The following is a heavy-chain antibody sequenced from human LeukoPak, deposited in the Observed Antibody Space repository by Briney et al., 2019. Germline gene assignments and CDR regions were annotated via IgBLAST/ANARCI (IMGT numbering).Heavy chain of an antibody. J-gene: IGHJ4*02. CDR3: TTNGAALDY. CDR1: GGSISSSSYY. CDR2: IYYSGST. D-gene: IGHD3-10*01. Sequence: PSETLSLTCTVSGGSISSSSYYWGWIRQPPGKGLEWIGSIYYSGSTYYNPSLKSRVTISVDTSKNQFSLKLSSVTAADTAVYYCTTNGAALDYWGQGTLVTVSS. V-gene: IGHV4-39*07.